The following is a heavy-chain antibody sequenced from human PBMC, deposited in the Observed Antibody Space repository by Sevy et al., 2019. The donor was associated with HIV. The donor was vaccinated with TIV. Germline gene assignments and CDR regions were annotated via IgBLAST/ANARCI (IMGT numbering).Heavy chain of an antibody. Sequence: GGSLRLSCAASGFTFSDYYMSWIRQAPGKGLEWGSYISSSGSTIYYADSVKGRFTISRDNAKNSLYLQMNSLRAEDTAVYYCARVATAGYYGMDVWGQGTTVTVSS. J-gene: IGHJ6*02. CDR1: GFTFSDYY. D-gene: IGHD5-18*01. CDR3: ARVATAGYYGMDV. V-gene: IGHV3-11*01. CDR2: ISSSGSTI.